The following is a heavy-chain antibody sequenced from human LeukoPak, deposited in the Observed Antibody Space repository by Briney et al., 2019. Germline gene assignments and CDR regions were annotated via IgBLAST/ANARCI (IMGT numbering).Heavy chain of an antibody. CDR3: ARPFYYYDSSGYILYYFDY. J-gene: IGHJ4*02. CDR2: IYWDEDK. CDR1: GFSLSTSGVG. V-gene: IGHV2-5*02. D-gene: IGHD3-22*01. Sequence: SGPTLVKPTQTLTLTCTFSGFSLSTSGVGVGWIRQPPGKALEWLALIYWDEDKRYSPSLKSRLTITKDTSKNQVVLTMTNMDPVDTATYYCARPFYYYDSSGYILYYFDYWGQGTLVTVSS.